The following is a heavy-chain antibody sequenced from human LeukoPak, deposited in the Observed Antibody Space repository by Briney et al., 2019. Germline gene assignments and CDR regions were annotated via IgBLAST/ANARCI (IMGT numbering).Heavy chain of an antibody. CDR2: ISSTGKTI. V-gene: IGHV3-48*01. Sequence: GGSLRLSCAASGFTFTSYSMNWVRQAPGKGLEWVSYISSTGKTIYYADSVKGRFTMSRDNAMNPLFLQMISLRAEDTAVYYCARGPSYSSSTFHFDYWGQGTLVTVSS. J-gene: IGHJ4*02. CDR1: GFTFTSYS. D-gene: IGHD6-6*01. CDR3: ARGPSYSSSTFHFDY.